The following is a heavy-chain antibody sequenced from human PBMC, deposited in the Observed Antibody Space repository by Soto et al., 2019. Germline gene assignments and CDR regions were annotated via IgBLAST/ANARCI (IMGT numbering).Heavy chain of an antibody. CDR2: INHSGST. D-gene: IGHD3-10*01. V-gene: IGHV4-34*01. J-gene: IGHJ4*02. CDR3: ARGRRGAARGDLDY. Sequence: QVQLQQWGAGLLKPSETLSLTCAVYGGSFSGYYWSWIRQPPGKGLEWIGEINHSGSTNYNPSLKSRVTISVDTSKNQFSLKLSSVTAADTAVYYCARGRRGAARGDLDYWGQGTLVTVSS. CDR1: GGSFSGYY.